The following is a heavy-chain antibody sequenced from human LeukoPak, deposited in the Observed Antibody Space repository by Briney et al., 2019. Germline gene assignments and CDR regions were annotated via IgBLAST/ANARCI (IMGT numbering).Heavy chain of an antibody. D-gene: IGHD6-19*01. CDR2: FDPEDGET. V-gene: IGHV1-24*01. Sequence: GASVNVSCKVSGYTLTELSMHWVRQAPGKGLEWMGGFDPEDGETIYAQKFQGRVTMTEDTSTDTAYMELSSLRSEDTAVYYCATDPAVARPNYFDYWGQGTLVTVSS. CDR3: ATDPAVARPNYFDY. J-gene: IGHJ4*02. CDR1: GYTLTELS.